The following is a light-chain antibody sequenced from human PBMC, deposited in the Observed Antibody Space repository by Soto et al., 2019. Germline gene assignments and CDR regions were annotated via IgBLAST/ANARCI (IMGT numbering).Light chain of an antibody. J-gene: IGLJ1*01. CDR3: SSFSRTTTHV. CDR1: SSDVGTYNY. V-gene: IGLV2-14*01. Sequence: QSVLTQPASVPGSPGQSITISCTGTSSDVGTYNYVSWYQHHPGEAPKLIIYEVSYRPSGVSNRFSGSKSGSTASLTISGLQAEDESHYYCSSFSRTTTHVFRPATTVNVL. CDR2: EVS.